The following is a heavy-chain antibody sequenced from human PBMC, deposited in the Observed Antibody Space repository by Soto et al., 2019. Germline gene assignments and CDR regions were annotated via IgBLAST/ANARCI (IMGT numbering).Heavy chain of an antibody. Sequence: GGSLRLSCAASGFTFSSYSMNWVRQAPGKGLEWVSSISSSSSYIYYADSVKGRFTISRDNAKNSLYLQMNSLRAEDTAVYYCARDQEYCSSTSCSLYYYYYGMDVWGQGT. CDR2: ISSSSSYI. J-gene: IGHJ6*02. V-gene: IGHV3-21*01. CDR1: GFTFSSYS. CDR3: ARDQEYCSSTSCSLYYYYYGMDV. D-gene: IGHD2-2*01.